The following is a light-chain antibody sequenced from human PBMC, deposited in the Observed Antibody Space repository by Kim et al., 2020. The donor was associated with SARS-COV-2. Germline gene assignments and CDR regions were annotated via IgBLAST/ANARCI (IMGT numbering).Light chain of an antibody. V-gene: IGKV3-15*01. CDR1: QSVRSN. Sequence: SPWERATLSCRASQSVRSNLAWYQQNPGQAPRLLVYGASTRATGIPARFSGTGSGTEFTLTISSLQSEDFAVYYCQQYNKWPQWTFGQGTKVDIK. J-gene: IGKJ1*01. CDR2: GAS. CDR3: QQYNKWPQWT.